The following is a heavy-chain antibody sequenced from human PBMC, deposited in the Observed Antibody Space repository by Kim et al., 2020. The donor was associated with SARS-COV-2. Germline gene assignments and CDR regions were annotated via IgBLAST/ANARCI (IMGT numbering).Heavy chain of an antibody. CDR1: GFPFNYYT. J-gene: IGHJ3*01. Sequence: GGSLRLSCAASGFPFNYYTMSWVRQAPGKGLQWVSSINSDTNYIYYAPSLKGRFTISRDNAKNSLYLQMNSLRADDTALYYCARMFGYYEDFDLRGPGT. V-gene: IGHV3-21*01. CDR3: ARMFGYYEDFDL. CDR2: INSDTNYI. D-gene: IGHD3-10*02.